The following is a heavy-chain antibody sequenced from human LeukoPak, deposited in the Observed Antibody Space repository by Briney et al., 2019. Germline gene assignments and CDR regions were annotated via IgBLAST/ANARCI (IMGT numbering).Heavy chain of an antibody. CDR1: GFTFSSYG. CDR3: AQGAGYCSGGSCYSIDY. Sequence: GGSLRLSCAASGFTFSSYGMHWVRQAPGKGLEWVAVISYDGSNNYYADSVKGRFTISRDNSKNTLYLQMNSLRAEDTAVYYCAQGAGYCSGGSCYSIDYWGQGTLVTVSS. D-gene: IGHD2-15*01. CDR2: ISYDGSNN. V-gene: IGHV3-30*18. J-gene: IGHJ4*02.